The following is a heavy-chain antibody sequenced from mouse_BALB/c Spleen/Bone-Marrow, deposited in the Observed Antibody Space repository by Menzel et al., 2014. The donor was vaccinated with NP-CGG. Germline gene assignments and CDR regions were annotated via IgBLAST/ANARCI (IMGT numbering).Heavy chain of an antibody. D-gene: IGHD2-14*01. CDR3: ARPRGNYAMDY. CDR2: INPDSSTI. CDR1: GFDFSSYW. V-gene: IGHV4-1*02. J-gene: IGHJ4*01. Sequence: EVKLMESGGGLVQPGGSLKLSCAASGFDFSSYWMRWVRQAPGKGLEWIGEINPDSSTINYTPSLKDKFIISRDNAKNTLYLQMSKVRSEDTALYYCARPRGNYAMDYWGQGTSVTVSS.